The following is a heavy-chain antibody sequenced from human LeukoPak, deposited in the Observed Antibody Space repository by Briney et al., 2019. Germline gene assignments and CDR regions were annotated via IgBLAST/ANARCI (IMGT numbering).Heavy chain of an antibody. Sequence: ASVKVSCKASGNIFTNYHLHWVRLAPGRGLEWMGAVYTDGGTITNTRSFQDRVTMTRDVSTRTVYMELSSLNSEDTAVYYCATEAPGSYRFDNWGQEILVTVSS. CDR2: VYTDGGTI. CDR3: ATEAPGSYRFDN. V-gene: IGHV1-46*01. J-gene: IGHJ4*02. D-gene: IGHD3-10*01. CDR1: GNIFTNYH.